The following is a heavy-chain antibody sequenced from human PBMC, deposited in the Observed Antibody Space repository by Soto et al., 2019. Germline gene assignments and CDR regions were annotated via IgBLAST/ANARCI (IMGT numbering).Heavy chain of an antibody. D-gene: IGHD3-9*01. CDR1: GFTFSTFA. CDR2: ISGSGGNT. CDR3: AKRDVLMTTSGGWWNGVDP. J-gene: IGHJ5*02. V-gene: IGHV3-23*01. Sequence: EVQLLEAGGRLVQPGGSLRLSCAASGFTFSTFAMNWVRQAPGEGLEWVSSISGSGGNTQYADSVKGRVTISRDNSKNAHYLQMHTLRAEDNSVYYLAKRDVLMTTSGGWWNGVDPWGQGTLVIVS.